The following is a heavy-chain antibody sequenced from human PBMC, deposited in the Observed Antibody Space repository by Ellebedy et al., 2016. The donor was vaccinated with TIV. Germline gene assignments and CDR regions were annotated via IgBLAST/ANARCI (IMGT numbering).Heavy chain of an antibody. Sequence: MPSETLSLTCTVSGGTIGNYYWNWIRQPPGKGLEWKGNVKYSGSTNYNPSLTSRVSISVDSSKKQYFLNLSPVTAADTAVYYCVRSLYVGASIDYWGQGTLVTVSS. CDR3: VRSLYVGASIDY. V-gene: IGHV4-59*08. CDR1: GGTIGNYY. CDR2: VKYSGST. D-gene: IGHD1-26*01. J-gene: IGHJ4*02.